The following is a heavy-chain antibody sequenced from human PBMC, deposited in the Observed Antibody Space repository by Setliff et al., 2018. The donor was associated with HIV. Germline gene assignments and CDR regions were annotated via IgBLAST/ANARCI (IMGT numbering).Heavy chain of an antibody. Sequence: SETLSLTCKVSGGSISSYYWSWIRQPPGKGLEWIGYIYYSGSTNYNPSLRSRVTISVDTSKNLFSLNLNSVTATDTAVYYCAKRTFGSGRLDPWGQGTLVTVSS. CDR2: IYYSGST. CDR3: AKRTFGSGRLDP. V-gene: IGHV4-59*08. D-gene: IGHD3-16*01. J-gene: IGHJ5*02. CDR1: GGSISSYY.